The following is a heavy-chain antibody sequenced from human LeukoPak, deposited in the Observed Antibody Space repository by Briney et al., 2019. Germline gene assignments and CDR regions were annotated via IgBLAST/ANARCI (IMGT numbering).Heavy chain of an antibody. J-gene: IGHJ4*02. Sequence: PSETLSLTCAVYGGSFSNYYWSWIRQPPGKGLEWIGEIKHSGSTNYNPSLKSRVTISVDTSKNQFSLKLSSVTAADTAVYYCARGDGYKFDYWGQGTLVTVSS. CDR2: IKHSGST. CDR3: ARGDGYKFDY. D-gene: IGHD5-24*01. V-gene: IGHV4-34*01. CDR1: GGSFSNYY.